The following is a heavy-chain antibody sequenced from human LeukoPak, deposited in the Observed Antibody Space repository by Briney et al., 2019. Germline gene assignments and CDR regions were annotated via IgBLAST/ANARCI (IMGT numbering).Heavy chain of an antibody. D-gene: IGHD3-10*01. V-gene: IGHV1-69*13. CDR3: AIDAGPHCRGSSCPIESFYY. CDR1: VDTFSGHV. Sequence: SVKVSCKVSVDTFSGHVITWVRQAPGQGLEWMGGIIPVFGSPNFAQRFQGRITISADESTGTAYMELSSLRSDDPAVYYCAIDAGPHCRGSSCPIESFYYWGQGSLVTASS. J-gene: IGHJ4*02. CDR2: IIPVFGSP.